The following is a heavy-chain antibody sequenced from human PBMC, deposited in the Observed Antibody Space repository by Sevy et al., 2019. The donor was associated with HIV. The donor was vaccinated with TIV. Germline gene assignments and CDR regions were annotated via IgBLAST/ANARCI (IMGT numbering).Heavy chain of an antibody. V-gene: IGHV3-64D*06. Sequence: GGSLRLSCSASGFTFSSYAMHWVRQAPGKGLEYVSAISSNGGSTYYADSVKGRFTISRDNSKNTLYLQMSSLRAEDTAVYHCVIPGYDFWSGYPSDAIDIWGQGTMVTVSS. CDR3: VIPGYDFWSGYPSDAIDI. D-gene: IGHD3-3*01. J-gene: IGHJ3*02. CDR2: ISSNGGST. CDR1: GFTFSSYA.